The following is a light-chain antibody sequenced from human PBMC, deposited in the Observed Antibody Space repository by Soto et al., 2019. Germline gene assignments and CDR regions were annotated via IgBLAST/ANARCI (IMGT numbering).Light chain of an antibody. CDR1: QIISSS. CDR3: QQYNSYPRT. Sequence: DIQMTQSPSTLSASVGDRVTITCRASQIISSSLAWYQQKPGKAPNLLIYKASTLEGGVPSRFSGSGSGTEFTLTISSLQPDDFATYYCQQYNSYPRTFGQGTKVEIK. V-gene: IGKV1-5*03. J-gene: IGKJ1*01. CDR2: KAS.